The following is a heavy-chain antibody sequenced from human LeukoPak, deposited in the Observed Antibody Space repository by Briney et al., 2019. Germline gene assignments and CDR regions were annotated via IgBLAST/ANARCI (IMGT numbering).Heavy chain of an antibody. CDR2: IKGKTDGGTT. CDR3: TTGTWIQLWLADY. V-gene: IGHV3-15*01. CDR1: GFTFSNAC. Sequence: GGSLRLSCAASGFTFSNACMSWVRQAPGKGLEWVGHIKGKTDGGTTDYAAPVQGRFTISRDDSKNTLFLQMNSLETEDTAVYYCTTGTWIQLWLADYWGQGTLVTVSS. D-gene: IGHD5-18*01. J-gene: IGHJ4*02.